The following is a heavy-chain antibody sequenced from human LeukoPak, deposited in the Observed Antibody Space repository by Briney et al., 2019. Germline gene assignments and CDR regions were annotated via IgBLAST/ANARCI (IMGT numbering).Heavy chain of an antibody. CDR2: IYYSGST. CDR3: AALYYYGSGTYEAVFDY. Sequence: PSETLSLTCTVSGGSISSYYWSWTRQPPGKGLEWIGYIYYSGSTNYNPSLKSRVTISVDTSKNQFSLKLSSVTAADTAVYYCAALYYYGSGTYEAVFDYWGQGTLVTVSS. D-gene: IGHD3-10*01. J-gene: IGHJ4*02. CDR1: GGSISSYY. V-gene: IGHV4-59*01.